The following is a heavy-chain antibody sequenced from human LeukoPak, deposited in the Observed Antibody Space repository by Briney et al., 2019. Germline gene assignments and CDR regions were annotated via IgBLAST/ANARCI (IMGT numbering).Heavy chain of an antibody. Sequence: PGGSLRLSCAASGFTFSSYAMSWVRQAPGKGLEWVSAISGSGGSTYYAGSVKGRFTISRDNSKNTLYLQMNSLRAEDTAVYYCAKESPRKYIVVVPAAPKVVAGTDDYWGQGTLVTVSS. J-gene: IGHJ4*02. D-gene: IGHD2-2*01. CDR2: ISGSGGST. V-gene: IGHV3-23*01. CDR3: AKESPRKYIVVVPAAPKVVAGTDDY. CDR1: GFTFSSYA.